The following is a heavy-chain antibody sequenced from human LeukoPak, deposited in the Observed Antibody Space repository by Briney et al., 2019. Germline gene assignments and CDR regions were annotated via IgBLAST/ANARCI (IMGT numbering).Heavy chain of an antibody. J-gene: IGHJ4*02. CDR3: ARVNYYDSSGYYYLDY. Sequence: GGSLRLSCAASGFTFSSYWMSWVRQAPGKGLEWVANIKQDGSEKCYVDSVKGRFTISRDNAKNSLYLQMNSLRAEDTAVYYCARVNYYDSSGYYYLDYWGQGTLVTVSS. V-gene: IGHV3-7*01. CDR1: GFTFSSYW. D-gene: IGHD3-22*01. CDR2: IKQDGSEK.